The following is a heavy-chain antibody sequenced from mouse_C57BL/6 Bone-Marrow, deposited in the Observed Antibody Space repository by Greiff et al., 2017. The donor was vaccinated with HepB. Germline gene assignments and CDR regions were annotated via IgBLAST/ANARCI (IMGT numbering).Heavy chain of an antibody. Sequence: DVHLVESGGGLVKPGGSLKLSCAASGFTFSDYGMHWVRQAPEKGLEWVAYISSGSSTIYYADTVKGRFTISRDNAKNTLFLQMTSLRSEDTAMYYCAYYYGSSVLFAYWGQGTLGTVSA. CDR3: AYYYGSSVLFAY. D-gene: IGHD1-1*01. V-gene: IGHV5-17*01. CDR1: GFTFSDYG. J-gene: IGHJ3*01. CDR2: ISSGSSTI.